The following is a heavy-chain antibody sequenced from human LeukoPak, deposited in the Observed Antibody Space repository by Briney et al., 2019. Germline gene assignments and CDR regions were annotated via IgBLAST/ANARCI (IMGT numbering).Heavy chain of an antibody. CDR1: GGSISSSSYY. J-gene: IGHJ4*02. V-gene: IGHV4-39*01. CDR2: IYYSGST. CDR3: ARRGQSNSDY. D-gene: IGHD2-21*01. Sequence: PSETLSLTCTVSGGSISSSSYYWGWIRQPPGKGLEWIGSIYYSGSTYYNPSLKSRVTISVDTSKNQFSLKLSSVTAADTAVYYCARRGQSNSDYWGQGTLVTVSP.